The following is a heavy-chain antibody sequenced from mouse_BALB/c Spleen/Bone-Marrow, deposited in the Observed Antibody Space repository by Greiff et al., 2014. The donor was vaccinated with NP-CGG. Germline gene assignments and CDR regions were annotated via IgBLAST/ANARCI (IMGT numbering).Heavy chain of an antibody. CDR2: ISSGSSTI. CDR3: ARSGSSSGYFDY. Sequence: EVQVVESGGGLVQPGGSRKLSCAASGFTFSSFGVHWVRQAPEKGLEWVAYISSGSSTIYYADTVMGRFTISRDNPKNTLFLQMTSLRSEDTAMYHCARSGSSSGYFDYWGQGTTLTVSS. D-gene: IGHD1-1*01. CDR1: GFTFSSFG. J-gene: IGHJ2*01. V-gene: IGHV5-17*02.